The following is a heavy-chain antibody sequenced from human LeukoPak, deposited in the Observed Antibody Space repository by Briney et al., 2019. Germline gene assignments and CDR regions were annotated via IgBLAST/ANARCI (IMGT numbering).Heavy chain of an antibody. CDR2: ISGGSSTI. V-gene: IGHV3-48*01. CDR1: GFTFGTFS. Sequence: GGSLRLSCAASGFTFGTFSMNWVRQAPGKGLEWVSYISGGSSTIYFADSVKGRFTISRDNAKNSLYLQMNSLRAEDTAVYYCARAYGYNYGADYWGQGTLVTVSS. J-gene: IGHJ4*02. D-gene: IGHD5-18*01. CDR3: ARAYGYNYGADY.